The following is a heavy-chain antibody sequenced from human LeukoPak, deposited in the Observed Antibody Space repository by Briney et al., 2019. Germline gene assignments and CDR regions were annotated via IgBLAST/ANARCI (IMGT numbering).Heavy chain of an antibody. Sequence: SVKVSCKASGGTFSSYAISWVRQAPGQGLEWMGGIIPIFGTANYAQKFQGRVTITADESTSTAYMELSSLRSEDTAVYYCAREGTVTMDAFDIWGQGTMVTVSS. CDR3: AREGTVTMDAFDI. CDR2: IIPIFGTA. CDR1: GGTFSSYA. V-gene: IGHV1-69*13. D-gene: IGHD4-17*01. J-gene: IGHJ3*02.